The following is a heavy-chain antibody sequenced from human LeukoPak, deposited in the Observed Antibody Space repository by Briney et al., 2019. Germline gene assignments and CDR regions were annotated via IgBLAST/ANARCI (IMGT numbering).Heavy chain of an antibody. CDR2: ISAYKGNT. V-gene: IGHV1-18*01. J-gene: IGHJ4*02. Sequence: ASVKVSCKASGYTFTSYGISWVRQAPGQGLEWMGWISAYKGNTNYAQKLQGRVTMTTDTSTSAAYMELRSLRSDDTAVYYCARSSRLSIVGATTPFGYWGQGTLVTVSS. CDR3: ARSSRLSIVGATTPFGY. CDR1: GYTFTSYG. D-gene: IGHD1-26*01.